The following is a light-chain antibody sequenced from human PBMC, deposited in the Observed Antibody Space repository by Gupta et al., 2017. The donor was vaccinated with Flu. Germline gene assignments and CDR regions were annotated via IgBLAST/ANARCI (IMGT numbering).Light chain of an antibody. CDR3: HQDDHSPVT. CDR1: QSVGSNY. CDR2: DAS. V-gene: IGKV3-20*01. Sequence: TLSLSPADKATLSCRASQSVGSNYLTWFQQKPGQAPRLLIYDASSRATGIPDRFSGSGSETDFTLTISRLEPEDFAVYYCHQDDHSPVTFGGGTKVEIK. J-gene: IGKJ4*01.